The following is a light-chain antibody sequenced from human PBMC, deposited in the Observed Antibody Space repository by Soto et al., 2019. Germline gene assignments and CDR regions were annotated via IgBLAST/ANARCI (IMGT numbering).Light chain of an antibody. CDR1: QSVSSNS. J-gene: IGKJ4*01. CDR2: GAS. CDR3: QQYGNSPLT. Sequence: EIVLTQSPGTLSLSPGERTTLSCRASQSVSSNSLAWYQQKPGQAPRLLIYGASSRATGIPDRFSGSGSGTDLTLTISRLEPEDFAVYYCQQYGNSPLTFGGGTKMEIK. V-gene: IGKV3-20*01.